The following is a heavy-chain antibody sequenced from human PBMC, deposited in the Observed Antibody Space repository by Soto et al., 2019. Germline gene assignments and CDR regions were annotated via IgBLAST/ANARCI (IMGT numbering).Heavy chain of an antibody. Sequence: EVQLSESGGGLVQPGGSLRLSCGGAGFTFSGSAVSWVRQAPGRGLEWVSGISGGGSTEYADSVKGRFVISRNNSKDTIYLYMNSLRDDYTAVYYCARQKGDIVARPPDHWGQGILVTVSS. D-gene: IGHD5-12*01. J-gene: IGHJ4*02. CDR3: ARQKGDIVARPPDH. CDR2: ISGGGST. CDR1: GFTFSGSA. V-gene: IGHV3-23*01.